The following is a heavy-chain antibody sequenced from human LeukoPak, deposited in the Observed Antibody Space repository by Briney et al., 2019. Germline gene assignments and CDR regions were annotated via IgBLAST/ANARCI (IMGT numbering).Heavy chain of an antibody. D-gene: IGHD1-26*01. CDR1: GFTFSSYS. CDR2: ISSSSSYI. CDR3: ARGLPSREDDADS. V-gene: IGHV3-21*01. J-gene: IGHJ4*02. Sequence: GGSLRLSCAASGFTFSSYSMNWVRQAPGRGLEWVSSISSSSSYIYYADSVKGRFTISRDNAKNSLYLQMNSLRAEDTAVYYCARGLPSREDDADSWGQGTLVTVSS.